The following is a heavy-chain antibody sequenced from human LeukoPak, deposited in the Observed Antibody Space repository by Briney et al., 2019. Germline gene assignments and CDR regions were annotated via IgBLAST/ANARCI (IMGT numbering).Heavy chain of an antibody. CDR3: AKDTGRPTDAITMEDNAFDI. CDR1: GFTFDDQG. Sequence: GGSLRLSCAASGFTFDDQGMHWVRQAPGKGLEWVSGISWSSGIIGYADSVKGRFTISRDNAKNSLYLQMDSLRAEDTALYYCAKDTGRPTDAITMEDNAFDIWGQGTMVTVSS. V-gene: IGHV3-9*01. CDR2: ISWSSGII. J-gene: IGHJ3*02. D-gene: IGHD3-3*01.